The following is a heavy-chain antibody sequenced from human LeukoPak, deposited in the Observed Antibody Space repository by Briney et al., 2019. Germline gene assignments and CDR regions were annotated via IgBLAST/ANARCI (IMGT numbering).Heavy chain of an antibody. Sequence: SETLSLTCTVSGGSISSYYWSWIRQPAGKGLEWIGRIYTSGSTNYIPSLKSRVTMSVDTSKNQFSLKLSSVTAADTAVYYCARVRPHYNILTGYYLPYYYYMDVWGKGTTVTVSS. CDR3: ARVRPHYNILTGYYLPYYYYMDV. V-gene: IGHV4-4*07. J-gene: IGHJ6*03. D-gene: IGHD3-9*01. CDR1: GGSISSYY. CDR2: IYTSGST.